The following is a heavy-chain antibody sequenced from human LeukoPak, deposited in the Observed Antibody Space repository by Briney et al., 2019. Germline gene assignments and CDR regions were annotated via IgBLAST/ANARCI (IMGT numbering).Heavy chain of an antibody. J-gene: IGHJ5*02. CDR2: ISSSSSYT. D-gene: IGHD3-16*01. V-gene: IGHV3-11*06. CDR3: ARDRVRGVLNWFDP. CDR1: GFTFSDYY. Sequence: GGSLRLSCAASGFTFSDYYMSWIRQAPGKGLEWVTYISSSSSYTSYADSVKGRFTISRDNAKNSLYLQMNSLRAEDTAVYYCARDRVRGVLNWFDPWGQVTLVTVSS.